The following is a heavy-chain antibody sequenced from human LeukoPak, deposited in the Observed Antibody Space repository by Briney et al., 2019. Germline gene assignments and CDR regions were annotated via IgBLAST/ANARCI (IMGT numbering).Heavy chain of an antibody. V-gene: IGHV1-2*02. J-gene: IGHJ4*02. CDR3: AREWPVAVAGTGGIFDY. D-gene: IGHD6-19*01. CDR1: GYTFTGYY. CDR2: INPNSGGT. Sequence: ASVKVSCKASGYTFTGYYMHWVRQAPGQGLEWMGWINPNSGGTNYAQKFQGRVTMTRDTSINTAYMELSRLRSDDTAVYYCAREWPVAVAGTGGIFDYWGQGTLVTVSS.